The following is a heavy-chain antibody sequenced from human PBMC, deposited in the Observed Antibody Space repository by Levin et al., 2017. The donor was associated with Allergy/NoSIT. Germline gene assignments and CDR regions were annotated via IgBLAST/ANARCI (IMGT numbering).Heavy chain of an antibody. CDR3: ARNRGWETIDS. Sequence: PGGSLRLSCAASGFTFSSYWMNWVRQAPGKGLECVANIKHDGSDKNYADSVKGRFTISRDNAKKSVFLRMNSLGVEDTAVYYCARNRGWETIDSWGQGTLVIVSS. CDR2: IKHDGSDK. J-gene: IGHJ4*02. D-gene: IGHD1-26*01. CDR1: GFTFSSYW. V-gene: IGHV3-7*01.